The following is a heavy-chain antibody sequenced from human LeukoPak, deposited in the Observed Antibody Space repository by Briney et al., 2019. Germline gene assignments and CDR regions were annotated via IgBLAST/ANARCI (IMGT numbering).Heavy chain of an antibody. CDR2: ISGSGGST. Sequence: GGSLRLSCAASGFPFSSSAMSWVRPAPGKGLEGVSAISGSGGSTYFADSVKGRFTISRDNSKNTLYLQMNSLRVEDKDVYYCAKGGYSSSWYRQIDYWGQGALVTVSS. J-gene: IGHJ4*02. V-gene: IGHV3-23*01. CDR3: AKGGYSSSWYRQIDY. CDR1: GFPFSSSA. D-gene: IGHD6-13*01.